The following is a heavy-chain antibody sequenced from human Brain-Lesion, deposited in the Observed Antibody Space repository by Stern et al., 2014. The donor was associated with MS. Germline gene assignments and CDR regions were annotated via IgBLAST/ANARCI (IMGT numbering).Heavy chain of an antibody. V-gene: IGHV4-31*03. CDR2: LSYSGNT. Sequence: VQLEESGPGLVKPSQTLSLTCTVSGSSVNNGGRYWSWIRQYPGKGLEWIGYLSYSGNTYYNPSLQSRLTISTDTSKNQFSLKLRSVTAADTALYYCARVTEFMRFFYPDYWGQGTQVTVSS. D-gene: IGHD3-3*01. J-gene: IGHJ4*02. CDR1: GSSVNNGGRY. CDR3: ARVTEFMRFFYPDY.